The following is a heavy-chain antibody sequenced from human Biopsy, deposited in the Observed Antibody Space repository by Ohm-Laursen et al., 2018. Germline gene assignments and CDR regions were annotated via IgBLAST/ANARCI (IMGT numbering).Heavy chain of an antibody. CDR1: GFTFSVYA. CDR2: IWYDGSSE. Sequence: SLRLSCSASGFTFSVYAMHWVRQAPGKGLEWVAIIWYDGSSEYYADSVKGRFTISRDNSRNTVYLQMNSLRAEDTAIYYCARDPIVGSKADGMDVWGQGATVTVSS. J-gene: IGHJ6*02. CDR3: ARDPIVGSKADGMDV. V-gene: IGHV3-33*01. D-gene: IGHD1-26*01.